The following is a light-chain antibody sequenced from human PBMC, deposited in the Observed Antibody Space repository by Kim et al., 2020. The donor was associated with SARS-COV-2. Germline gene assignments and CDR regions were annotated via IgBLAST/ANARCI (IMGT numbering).Light chain of an antibody. J-gene: IGLJ3*02. Sequence: ALGQQIRITCQGASLRSYYATWYQQKPGQAPVVVIYGKNNRPSGIPDRFSGSSSGNTASLTITGAQAEDEADYYCNSRDSSGDHLLFGGGTQLTVL. CDR1: SLRSYY. CDR2: GKN. CDR3: NSRDSSGDHLL. V-gene: IGLV3-19*01.